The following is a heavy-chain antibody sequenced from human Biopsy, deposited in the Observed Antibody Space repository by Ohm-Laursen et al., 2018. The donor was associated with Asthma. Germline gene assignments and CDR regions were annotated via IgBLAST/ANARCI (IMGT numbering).Heavy chain of an antibody. CDR1: GVSIRSYY. V-gene: IGHV4-59*01. Sequence: SETLSLTCTVSGVSIRSYYWTWIRQPPGKGLEWIGNIHYSGSTYPNPSLKSRVTISVDTSKKQISLRLSSVIAADTAVYYCAGFCSGGNCPDHWGQGTLVTVSS. CDR2: IHYSGST. D-gene: IGHD2-15*01. CDR3: AGFCSGGNCPDH. J-gene: IGHJ4*02.